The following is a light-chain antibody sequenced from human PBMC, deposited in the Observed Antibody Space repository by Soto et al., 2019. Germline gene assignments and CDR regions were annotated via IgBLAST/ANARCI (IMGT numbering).Light chain of an antibody. V-gene: IGLV2-8*01. CDR1: SSDVGGYNY. CDR3: SSYVGSNNLV. J-gene: IGLJ2*01. Sequence: QSALTQPPSASGSPGQSVTISCTGTSSDVGGYNYVSWYQQHPGQAPKLMIYEVNKRPSGVPDRFSGSKSGNTASLTVSGLQAEDEADYYCSSYVGSNNLVFGGGTKLTVL. CDR2: EVN.